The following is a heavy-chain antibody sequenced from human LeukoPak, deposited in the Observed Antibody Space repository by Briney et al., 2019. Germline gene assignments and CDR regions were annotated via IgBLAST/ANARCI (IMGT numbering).Heavy chain of an antibody. J-gene: IGHJ4*02. CDR3: ARDAAALDY. D-gene: IGHD6-13*01. CDR1: GYTFTGYY. Sequence: ASVKVSCKASGYTFTGYYIHWVRQAPGQGPEWMGWMNLNSGGANYAQNFQGRVAMTWDTSISTAYMELTRLTSDDTAVYYCARDAAALDYWGQGTLVTVSS. V-gene: IGHV1-2*02. CDR2: MNLNSGGA.